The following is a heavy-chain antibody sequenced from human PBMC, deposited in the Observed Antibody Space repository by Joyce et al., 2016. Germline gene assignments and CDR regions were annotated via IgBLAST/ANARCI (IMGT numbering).Heavy chain of an antibody. D-gene: IGHD1-26*01. CDR2: ISSDESST. J-gene: IGHJ6*02. Sequence: EVQLVESGGGLVQPGGSLRLSCTASGFTFSSYGMHWVRQVSGKGLVWVSHISSDESSTSYADSVKGRFTISRDNAKNTLYLHMNSLRTEDTAVYYCARTGGSYYDYYYYGLDVWGQGTTVIVSS. V-gene: IGHV3-74*01. CDR1: GFTFSSYG. CDR3: ARTGGSYYDYYYYGLDV.